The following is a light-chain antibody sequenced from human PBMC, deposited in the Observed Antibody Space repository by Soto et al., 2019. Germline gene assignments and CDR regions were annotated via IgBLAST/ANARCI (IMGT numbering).Light chain of an antibody. CDR3: QQYSSLWT. J-gene: IGKJ1*01. V-gene: IGKV3-20*01. Sequence: GSLSLSPGKRATLSCRTSQSVSNNYLAWYQQKPGQAPRLLIYGASSRATGIPDRFSGSGSGTDFTLSISRLEPEDFAVYYCQQYSSLWTFGQGTKVDIK. CDR1: QSVSNNY. CDR2: GAS.